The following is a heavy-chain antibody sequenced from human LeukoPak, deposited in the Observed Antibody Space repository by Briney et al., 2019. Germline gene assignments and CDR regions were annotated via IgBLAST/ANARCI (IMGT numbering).Heavy chain of an antibody. CDR3: ASGGNYYYYGMDV. CDR1: GYTFTSYD. CDR2: MNHNSGNT. Sequence: ASVTVSCKASGYTFTSYDINWVRQARGQGVEWMGWMNHNSGNTVYAQKFQGRVTMTRNTSISTAYMELSSLRSEDTAVYYCASGGNYYYYGMDVWGQGTTVTVSS. V-gene: IGHV1-8*01. J-gene: IGHJ6*02.